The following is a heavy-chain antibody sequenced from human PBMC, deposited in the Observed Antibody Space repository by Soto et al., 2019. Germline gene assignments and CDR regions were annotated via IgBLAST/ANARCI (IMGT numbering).Heavy chain of an antibody. Sequence: SETLSLTCTVSGGSISSGGYYWSWIRQHPGKGLEWIGYIYYSGSTYYNPSLKSRVTISVDTSKNQFSLKLSSVTAADTAVYYCARDRPGGITGTPNYYGMDVWGQGTTVTVSS. CDR3: ARDRPGGITGTPNYYGMDV. D-gene: IGHD1-7*01. CDR1: GGSISSGGYY. CDR2: IYYSGST. V-gene: IGHV4-31*03. J-gene: IGHJ6*02.